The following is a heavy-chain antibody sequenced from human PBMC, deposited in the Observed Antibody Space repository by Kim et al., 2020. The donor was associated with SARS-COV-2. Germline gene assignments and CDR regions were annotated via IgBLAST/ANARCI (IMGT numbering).Heavy chain of an antibody. D-gene: IGHD6-13*01. CDR3: ARAWGSIAAAGTRYFQH. Sequence: SETLSLTCAVYGGSFSGYYWSWIRQPPGKGLEWIGEINHSGSTNYNPSLKSRVTISVDTSKNQFSLKLSSVTAADTAVYYCARAWGSIAAAGTRYFQHWG. V-gene: IGHV4-34*01. CDR1: GGSFSGYY. J-gene: IGHJ1*01. CDR2: INHSGST.